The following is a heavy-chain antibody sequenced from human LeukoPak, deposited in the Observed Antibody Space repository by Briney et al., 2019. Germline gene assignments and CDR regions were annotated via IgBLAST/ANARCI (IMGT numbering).Heavy chain of an antibody. V-gene: IGHV4-34*01. J-gene: IGHJ4*02. CDR2: INHSGGT. D-gene: IGHD2-15*01. CDR1: GGSISSYY. Sequence: PTETLSLTCTVSGGSISSYYWSWIRQPAGKGLEWIGEINHSGGTNYNPSLKSRVTISVDASKNQFSLKLSSVTAADTAVYYCARGPGVVVAATALIHFDYWGQGTLVTVSS. CDR3: ARGPGVVVAATALIHFDY.